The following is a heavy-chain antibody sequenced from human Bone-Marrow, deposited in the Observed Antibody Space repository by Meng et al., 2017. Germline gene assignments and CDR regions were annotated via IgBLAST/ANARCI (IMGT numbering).Heavy chain of an antibody. D-gene: IGHD1-7*01. CDR3: TKETTSRYFDY. J-gene: IGHJ4*02. CDR2: IWYDGSNT. CDR1: GFTFSSYG. V-gene: IGHV3-33*06. Sequence: LSLTCAASGFTFSSYGMHWVRQAPGKGLEWVAVIWYDGSNTYYADSVKGRFTISRDNSRNTLYLQMNSLRAEDTAVYYCTKETTSRYFDYWGQGTLVTVSS.